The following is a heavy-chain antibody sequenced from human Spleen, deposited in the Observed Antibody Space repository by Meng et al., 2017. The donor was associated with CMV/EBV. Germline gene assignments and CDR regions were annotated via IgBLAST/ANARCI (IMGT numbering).Heavy chain of an antibody. D-gene: IGHD3-10*01. J-gene: IGHJ4*02. CDR2: IYYSGST. CDR1: GGSIRSYY. Sequence: SETLSLTCTVSGGSIRSYYWSWIRQPPGKGLEWIGYIYYSGSTNYNPSLKSRVTISVDTSKNQFSLKLSSVTAADMAIYYCVSWYYHGSGTFGEDYWGQGTLVTVSS. V-gene: IGHV4-59*08. CDR3: VSWYYHGSGTFGEDY.